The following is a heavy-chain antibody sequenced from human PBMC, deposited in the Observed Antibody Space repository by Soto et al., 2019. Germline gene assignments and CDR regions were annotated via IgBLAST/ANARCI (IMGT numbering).Heavy chain of an antibody. CDR1: GYNFAGYW. CDR2: IYPSDSDA. CDR3: ARGGVSTRTFDY. V-gene: IGHV5-51*01. D-gene: IGHD3-3*01. Sequence: GESLKISCKGSGYNFAGYWIAWVRQMPGKGLELMGIIYPSDSDARYRPSFQGQVTISADKSISSAYLQWSSLRASDTAMYYCARGGVSTRTFDYWGQGTPVTVSS. J-gene: IGHJ4*02.